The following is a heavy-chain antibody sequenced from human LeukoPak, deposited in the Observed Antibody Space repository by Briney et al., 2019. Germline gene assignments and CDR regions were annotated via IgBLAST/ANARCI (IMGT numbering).Heavy chain of an antibody. Sequence: GGSLRLSCAASGFTFSNAWMSWVRQAPGKGLEWVGRIKSKTDGGTTDYAAPVKGRFTISRDDSKNTLYLQMNSLKTEDTAVYYCTTGWSDVSKYYYYYYGMDVWGQETTVTVSS. D-gene: IGHD1-1*01. J-gene: IGHJ6*02. CDR2: IKSKTDGGTT. V-gene: IGHV3-15*01. CDR1: GFTFSNAW. CDR3: TTGWSDVSKYYYYYYGMDV.